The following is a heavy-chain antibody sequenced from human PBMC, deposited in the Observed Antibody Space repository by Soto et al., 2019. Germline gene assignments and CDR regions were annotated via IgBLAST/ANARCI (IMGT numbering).Heavy chain of an antibody. CDR3: ARVMITFGGVIVLGPYYFDY. D-gene: IGHD3-16*02. Sequence: PSETLSLTCTVSGGSISSSSYYWGWIRQPPGKGLEWIGSIYYSGSTYYNPSLKSRVTISVDTSKNQFSLKLSSVTAADTAVYYCARVMITFGGVIVLGPYYFDYWGQGTLVTVSS. J-gene: IGHJ4*02. CDR1: GGSISSSSYY. CDR2: IYYSGST. V-gene: IGHV4-39*01.